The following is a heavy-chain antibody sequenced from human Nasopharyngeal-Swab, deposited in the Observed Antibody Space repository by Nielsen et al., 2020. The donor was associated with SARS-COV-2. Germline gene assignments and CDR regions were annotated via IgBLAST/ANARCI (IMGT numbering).Heavy chain of an antibody. D-gene: IGHD2-15*01. CDR3: ARGQDAYYYMDV. CDR1: GGTLNGFH. V-gene: IGHV4-34*01. J-gene: IGHJ6*03. Sequence: GSLRLSCVVFGGTLNGFHWKWIRQTPGKGLGWIGEINDRGSGNYNPSLRSRVTISAGTSNNQFSLKLNSVTAADTAVYYCARGQDAYYYMDVWGEGTTVTVSS. CDR2: INDRGSG.